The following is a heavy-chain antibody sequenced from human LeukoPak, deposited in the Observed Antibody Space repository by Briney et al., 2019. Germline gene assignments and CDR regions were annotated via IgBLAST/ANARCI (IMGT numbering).Heavy chain of an antibody. Sequence: GGPLRLSCAASGFIVSRYSMTWVRQAPGKGLEWVSSISTSYSGIYYADSVKGRFTISRDNAKNSLYLQMDSLRADDTAVYYCARAYCSSITCFEWGQGTLVTVSS. D-gene: IGHD2-2*01. CDR2: ISTSYSGI. V-gene: IGHV3-48*01. J-gene: IGHJ4*02. CDR1: GFIVSRYS. CDR3: ARAYCSSITCFE.